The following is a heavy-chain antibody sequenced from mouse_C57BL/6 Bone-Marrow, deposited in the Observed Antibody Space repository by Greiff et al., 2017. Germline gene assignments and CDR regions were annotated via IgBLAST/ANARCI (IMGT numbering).Heavy chain of an antibody. D-gene: IGHD1-1*01. V-gene: IGHV1-54*01. J-gene: IGHJ3*01. CDR3: ASDYYGSRFAY. CDR1: GYAFTNYL. CDR2: INPGSGGT. Sequence: QVQLQQSGAELVRPGTSVKVSCKASGYAFTNYLIEWVKQRPGQGLEWIGVINPGSGGTNYNEKFKGKATLTADKSSSTAYMQLSSLTSEDSAVYFCASDYYGSRFAYWGQRTLVTVSA.